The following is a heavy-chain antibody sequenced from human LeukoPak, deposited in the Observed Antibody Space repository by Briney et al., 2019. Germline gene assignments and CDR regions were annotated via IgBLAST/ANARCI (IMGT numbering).Heavy chain of an antibody. CDR1: GYSFTSYW. Sequence: GESLKISCKGSGYSFTSYWIGWVRQMPGKGLEWMGIIYPGDSDTRYSPSFQGQVTISADKSIRTAYLQWSSTQASATALHYFARPEGYSSGWVDYWGQGTLVTVSS. D-gene: IGHD6-19*01. J-gene: IGHJ4*02. V-gene: IGHV5-51*01. CDR2: IYPGDSDT. CDR3: ARPEGYSSGWVDY.